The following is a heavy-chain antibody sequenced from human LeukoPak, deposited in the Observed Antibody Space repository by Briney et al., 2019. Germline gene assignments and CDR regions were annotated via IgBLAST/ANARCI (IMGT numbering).Heavy chain of an antibody. J-gene: IGHJ4*02. V-gene: IGHV4-59*01. D-gene: IGHD3-10*01. CDR1: GGSISTYY. Sequence: PSETLSLTCTLSGGSISTYYWSWIRQPPGKGLEWIGYIYHSGSTNYNPSLKSRVTISVDTSKNQFSLKLSSVTAADTAVYYCASGVYYGSGSYSWAIYWGQGTLVTVSS. CDR2: IYHSGST. CDR3: ASGVYYGSGSYSWAIY.